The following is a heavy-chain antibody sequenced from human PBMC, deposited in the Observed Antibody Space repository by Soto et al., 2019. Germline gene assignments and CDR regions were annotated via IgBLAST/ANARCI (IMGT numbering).Heavy chain of an antibody. D-gene: IGHD6-19*01. J-gene: IGHJ6*02. CDR3: ARDSIAVAGPLGMDV. CDR1: GFTLSSYG. V-gene: IGHV3-33*01. Sequence: QVQLVESGGGVVQPGRSLRLSCSASGFTLSSYGMHWVRHAPGKGLEWVAVIWYDGSNKYYADSVKGRFTISRDNSKNTLYLQMNSLRAEDTAVYYCARDSIAVAGPLGMDVWGQGTTVTVSS. CDR2: IWYDGSNK.